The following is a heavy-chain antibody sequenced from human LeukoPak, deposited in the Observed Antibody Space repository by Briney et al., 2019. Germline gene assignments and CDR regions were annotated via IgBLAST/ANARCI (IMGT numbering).Heavy chain of an antibody. V-gene: IGHV3-13*01. CDR1: GFTFSSYD. CDR3: ARDVRWGSYYFDY. CDR2: IGTAGDI. J-gene: IGHJ4*02. Sequence: GGSLRLSCAASGFTFSSYDMHWVRQATGKGLEWVSGIGTAGDIYYSGSVKGRFTISRENAKSSLYLQMKSLRAGDTAVYYCARDVRWGSYYFDYWGQGTLVTVSS. D-gene: IGHD3-16*01.